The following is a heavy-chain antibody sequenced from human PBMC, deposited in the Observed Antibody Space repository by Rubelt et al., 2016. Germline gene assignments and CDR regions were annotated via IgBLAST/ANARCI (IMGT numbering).Heavy chain of an antibody. V-gene: IGHV4-59*01. CDR1: GGSISSYY. CDR3: ARGYGSGKSQLFDC. D-gene: IGHD4-17*01. J-gene: IGHJ4*02. Sequence: QMQLQESGPGLVQPSETLSLTCTVSGGSISSYYWSWIRQPPGQGLEWIGYIYGSGSINYNPSLKSRVTMSLDPSNSQCSLKFVSVTAADTAVDYCARGYGSGKSQLFDCWGQGTLVTVSS. CDR2: IYGSGSI.